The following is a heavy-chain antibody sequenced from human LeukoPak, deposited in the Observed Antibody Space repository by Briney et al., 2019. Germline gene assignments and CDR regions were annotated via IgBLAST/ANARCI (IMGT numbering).Heavy chain of an antibody. V-gene: IGHV3-23*01. Sequence: PGGSLRLSCAASGFTFSNYAMSWVRQAPGKGLEWVSAISGSDGNTYYADSVKGRFTISRDNSKNTLYLQMNSLRAEDTAIYYCAKDTGRDSGGRFDYWGQGTLVTVSS. CDR1: GFTFSNYA. CDR2: ISGSDGNT. D-gene: IGHD2-15*01. CDR3: AKDTGRDSGGRFDY. J-gene: IGHJ4*02.